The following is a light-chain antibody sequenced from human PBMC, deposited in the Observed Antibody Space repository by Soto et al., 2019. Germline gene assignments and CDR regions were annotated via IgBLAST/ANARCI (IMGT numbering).Light chain of an antibody. CDR3: HQRSNWPLT. J-gene: IGKJ3*01. CDR1: QSVSSY. CDR2: DAS. Sequence: EIVLTQSPGTLSLSPGARATLSCRASQSVSSYLAWYQQKPGQAPRLLIYDASNRAAGIPARFSGSGSGTDFTLTISSLEPEDFAVYYCHQRSNWPLTFGPGTKVDIK. V-gene: IGKV3-11*01.